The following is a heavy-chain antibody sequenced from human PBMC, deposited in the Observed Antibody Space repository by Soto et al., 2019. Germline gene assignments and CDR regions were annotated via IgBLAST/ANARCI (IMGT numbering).Heavy chain of an antibody. CDR1: GYTFSSFY. CDR3: ARGSYYDILCASSVRSSNADS. J-gene: IGHJ4*02. V-gene: IGHV1-8*01. Sequence: ASVKVSCKASGYTFSSFYIIWVRQATGQGLEWMGWMSPKSGHTAYAQKFQGRVSMARNTSISTAYMELSRLTSDDTAVYFCARGSYYDILCASSVRSSNADSWGQGTQVTVSS. CDR2: MSPKSGHT. D-gene: IGHD3-9*01.